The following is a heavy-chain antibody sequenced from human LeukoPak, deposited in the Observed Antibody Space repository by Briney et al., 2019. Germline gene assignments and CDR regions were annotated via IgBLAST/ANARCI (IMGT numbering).Heavy chain of an antibody. V-gene: IGHV4-59*08. D-gene: IGHD3-9*01. CDR3: ARHGDRYFDWEWVFDY. CDR2: IYYSGRT. J-gene: IGHJ4*02. Sequence: PSETLSLTCTVSGGSISSYYWSWIRQPPGKGLEWIGYIYYSGRTNYNPSLKSRVTISVDTSKNQFSLKLSSVTAADTAVYYCARHGDRYFDWEWVFDYWGQGTLVTVSS. CDR1: GGSISSYY.